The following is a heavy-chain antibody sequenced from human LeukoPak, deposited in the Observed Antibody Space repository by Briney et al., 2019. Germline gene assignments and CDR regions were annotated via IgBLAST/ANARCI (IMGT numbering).Heavy chain of an antibody. CDR3: AKDQYYDILTGYLYPPGGLGYDY. CDR2: ISGSGHST. Sequence: PGGTLRLSCAASGFTFSNYGMSWVRQAPGKGLEWVSTISGSGHSTYYADSVKGRFTISRDSSKNTLYLQMNSLRAEDTAVYYCAKDQYYDILTGYLYPPGGLGYDYWGQGTLVTVSS. V-gene: IGHV3-23*01. D-gene: IGHD3-9*01. CDR1: GFTFSNYG. J-gene: IGHJ4*02.